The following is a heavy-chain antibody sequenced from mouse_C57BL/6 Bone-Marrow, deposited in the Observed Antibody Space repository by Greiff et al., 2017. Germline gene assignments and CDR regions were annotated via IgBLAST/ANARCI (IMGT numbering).Heavy chain of an antibody. Sequence: QVQLQQPGAELVRPGSSVKLSCKASGYTFTSYWMDWVKQRPGQGLEWIGNIYPSDSENHYNQKFKDKATLAVDKSSRTAYLPRSSLASEDSAVYDCGRGDYSNCDFDYWGQGTTLTVSS. V-gene: IGHV1-61*01. J-gene: IGHJ2*01. CDR3: GRGDYSNCDFDY. CDR1: GYTFTSYW. D-gene: IGHD2-5*01. CDR2: IYPSDSEN.